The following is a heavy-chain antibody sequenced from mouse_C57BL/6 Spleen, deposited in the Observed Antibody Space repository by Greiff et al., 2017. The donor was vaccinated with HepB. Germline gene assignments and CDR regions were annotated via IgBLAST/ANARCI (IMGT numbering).Heavy chain of an antibody. CDR3: AREDGNYAWYFDV. Sequence: QVHVKQPGAELVKPGASVKLSCKASGYTFTSYWMHWVKQRPGRGLEWIGRIDPNSGGTKYNEKFKSKATLTVDKPSSQAYMQLSSLTSEDSAVYYCAREDGNYAWYFDVWGTGTTVTVSS. V-gene: IGHV1-72*01. CDR2: IDPNSGGT. J-gene: IGHJ1*03. CDR1: GYTFTSYW. D-gene: IGHD2-1*01.